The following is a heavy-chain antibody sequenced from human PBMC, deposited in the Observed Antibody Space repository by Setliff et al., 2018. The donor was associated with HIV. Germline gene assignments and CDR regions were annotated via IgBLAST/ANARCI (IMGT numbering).Heavy chain of an antibody. CDR1: GYTFTNYY. V-gene: IGHV1-46*01. J-gene: IGHJ6*03. D-gene: IGHD3-10*01. CDR3: ARDRPHQHYFELYSFYYMEL. CDR2: GNPSGGST. Sequence: GASVKVSCKASGYTFTNYYIHWVRQAPGQGLEWLGMGNPSGGSTAYAQKFQGRVTNTADEATNTVFMELSNLRSDDTAVYYCARDRPHQHYFELYSFYYMELWGKGTTVTVSS.